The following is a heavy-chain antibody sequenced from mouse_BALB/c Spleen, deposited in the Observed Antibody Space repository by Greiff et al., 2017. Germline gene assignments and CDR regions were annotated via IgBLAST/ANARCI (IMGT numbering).Heavy chain of an antibody. J-gene: IGHJ3*01. CDR1: GFSLTSYG. V-gene: IGHV2-2*02. Sequence: VKLMESGPGLVAPSQSLSITCTVSGFSLTSYGVHWVRQSPGKGLEWLGVIWSGGSTDYNAAFISRLSISKDNSKSQVFFKMNSLQANDTAIYYCARGTRAYWGQGTLVTVSA. CDR2: IWSGGST. D-gene: IGHD1-3*01. CDR3: ARGTRAY.